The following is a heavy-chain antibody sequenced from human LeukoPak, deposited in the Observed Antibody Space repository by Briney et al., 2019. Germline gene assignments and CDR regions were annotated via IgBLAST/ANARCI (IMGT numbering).Heavy chain of an antibody. CDR1: GGSFSGYY. CDR2: IYYSGST. D-gene: IGHD6-19*01. J-gene: IGHJ4*02. V-gene: IGHV4-59*01. CDR3: AREDRYSSGWHHFDY. Sequence: SETLSLTCAVYGGSFSGYYWSWIRQPPGKGLEWIGYIYYSGSTNYNPSLKSRVTISVDTSKNQFSLKLSSVTAADTAVYYCAREDRYSSGWHHFDYWGQGTLVTVSS.